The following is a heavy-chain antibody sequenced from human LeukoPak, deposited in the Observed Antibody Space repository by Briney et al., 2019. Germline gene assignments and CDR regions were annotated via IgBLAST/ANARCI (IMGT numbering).Heavy chain of an antibody. J-gene: IGHJ4*02. CDR3: AKWATKRGYSYGNYYFDY. D-gene: IGHD5-18*01. V-gene: IGHV3-7*01. Sequence: GGSLRLSCAASGFTFSSYWMSWVRQAPGKGLEWVANIKQDGSEKYYADSVKGRFTISRDNSKNTLYLQMNSLRAEDTAVYYCAKWATKRGYSYGNYYFDYWGQGTLVTVSS. CDR1: GFTFSSYW. CDR2: IKQDGSEK.